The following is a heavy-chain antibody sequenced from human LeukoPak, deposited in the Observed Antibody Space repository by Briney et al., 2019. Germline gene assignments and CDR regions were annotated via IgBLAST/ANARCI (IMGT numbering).Heavy chain of an antibody. Sequence: GGSLRLSCAASGFIFGSYAMSWVRQAPGKGLEWVSAISGSGGSTYYADSVKGRFTISRDNSKNTLYLQMNSLRAEDTAVYYCAKVPVFSLTISEVVTDDAFDIWGQGTIVTVSS. J-gene: IGHJ3*02. CDR2: ISGSGGST. CDR3: AKVPVFSLTISEVVTDDAFDI. CDR1: GFIFGSYA. V-gene: IGHV3-23*01. D-gene: IGHD3-3*01.